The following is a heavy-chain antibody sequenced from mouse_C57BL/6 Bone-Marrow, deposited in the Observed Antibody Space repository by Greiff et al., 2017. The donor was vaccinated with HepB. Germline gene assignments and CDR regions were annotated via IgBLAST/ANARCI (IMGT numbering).Heavy chain of an antibody. J-gene: IGHJ3*01. V-gene: IGHV14-2*01. CDR3: ARTCGSSYLAWFAY. CDR1: GFNIKDYY. CDR2: IDPEDGAT. D-gene: IGHD1-1*01. Sequence: EVQLQQSGAELVKPGASVKLSCTASGFNIKDYYMHWVKQRTEQGLEWIGRIDPEDGATKYAPKFQGKATITADTSSNTAYLQLSSLTSEGTAVYYCARTCGSSYLAWFAYWGQGTLVTVSA.